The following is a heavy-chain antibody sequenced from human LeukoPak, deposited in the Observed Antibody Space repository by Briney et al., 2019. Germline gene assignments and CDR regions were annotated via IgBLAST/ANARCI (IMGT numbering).Heavy chain of an antibody. D-gene: IGHD2-15*01. CDR3: AKDRGGDCSGGRCYYYYYYMDV. Sequence: PGGSLRLSCAASGFTFSNYGKHWVRQAPGKGLEWVALIWYDGSKKYYADSVKGRFTISRDNSKNTLYPQMNTLRAEDTAVYYCAKDRGGDCSGGRCYYYYYYMDVWGKGTTVTVSS. J-gene: IGHJ6*03. V-gene: IGHV3-30*02. CDR2: IWYDGSKK. CDR1: GFTFSNYG.